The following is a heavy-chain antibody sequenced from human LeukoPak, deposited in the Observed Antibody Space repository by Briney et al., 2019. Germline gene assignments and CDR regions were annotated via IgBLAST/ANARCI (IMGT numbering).Heavy chain of an antibody. CDR1: GGTFSSYA. Sequence: ASVKVSCKASGGTFSSYAISWVRQAPGQGLEWMGRIIPILGIANYAQKFQGRVTITADKSTSTAYMELSSLRSEDTAVYYCARAGVYSGYDYVAGYDYWGQGTLVTVSS. D-gene: IGHD5-12*01. V-gene: IGHV1-69*04. CDR3: ARAGVYSGYDYVAGYDY. J-gene: IGHJ4*02. CDR2: IIPILGIA.